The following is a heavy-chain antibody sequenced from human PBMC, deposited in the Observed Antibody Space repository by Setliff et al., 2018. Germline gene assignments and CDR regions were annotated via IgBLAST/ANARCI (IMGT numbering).Heavy chain of an antibody. V-gene: IGHV4-38-2*02. CDR1: GFSISSGYY. D-gene: IGHD2-15*01. CDR3: ARDRVVVLAGRRGFYFDY. J-gene: IGHJ4*02. Sequence: SSETLSLTCAVSGFSISSGYYWGWIRQPPGKGLEWIVNIHHSGKAYYNPSLKSRVTMSVDTSKNHVSLKLSSVTAADTAVYYCARDRVVVLAGRRGFYFDYWGQGTLVTVSS. CDR2: IHHSGKA.